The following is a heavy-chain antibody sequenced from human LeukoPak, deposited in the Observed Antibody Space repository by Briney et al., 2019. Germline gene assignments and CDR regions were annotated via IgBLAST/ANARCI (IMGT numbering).Heavy chain of an antibody. Sequence: SETLSLTCTVSGGSISSRNYYWGWVRQSPGKGLEWVGSIYYTETTYYNPSLESQVTISVDASKNQFSLKLRSVTAADTAQYYCARDREYGYGYSPRVDFDYWGQGTLVTVSS. V-gene: IGHV4-39*02. CDR2: IYYTETT. CDR1: GGSISSRNYY. D-gene: IGHD5-18*01. J-gene: IGHJ4*02. CDR3: ARDREYGYGYSPRVDFDY.